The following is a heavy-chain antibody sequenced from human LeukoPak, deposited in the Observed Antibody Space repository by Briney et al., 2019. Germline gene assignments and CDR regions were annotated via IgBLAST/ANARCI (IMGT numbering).Heavy chain of an antibody. Sequence: GGSLRLSCAASGFTFSSYAMSWVRQAPGKGLEWVSAISGSGGSTYYADSVKGRFTISRDNSKNTLYLQMNSLRAEDTAVYYCAKFYDTIFGVVIIRGAFDIWGQGTMVTVSS. CDR1: GFTFSSYA. V-gene: IGHV3-23*01. CDR3: AKFYDTIFGVVIIRGAFDI. J-gene: IGHJ3*02. D-gene: IGHD3-3*01. CDR2: ISGSGGST.